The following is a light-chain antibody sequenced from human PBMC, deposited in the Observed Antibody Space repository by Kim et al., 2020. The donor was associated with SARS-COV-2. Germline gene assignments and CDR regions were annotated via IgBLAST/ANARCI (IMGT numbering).Light chain of an antibody. CDR2: DAS. CDR1: QDISNN. J-gene: IGKJ3*01. Sequence: AYVGTRVTITCQANQDISNNLCWYQQKPGNAPTVLIYDASILQTGGPSRFSGSGSGTHFSLTISSLQPEDLETYFCQQYHGLPVTFGPGTKVDIK. CDR3: QQYHGLPVT. V-gene: IGKV1-33*01.